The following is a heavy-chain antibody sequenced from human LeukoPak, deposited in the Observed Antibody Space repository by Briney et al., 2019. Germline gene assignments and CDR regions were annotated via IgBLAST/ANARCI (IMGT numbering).Heavy chain of an antibody. D-gene: IGHD1-26*01. CDR3: ARVSMSGGSYLYYYYYGMDV. Sequence: ASVKVSCKASGYTFTGYYMHWVRQAPGQGLEWMGWINPNSSGTNYAQNFQGRVTMTRDTSISTAYMQLSRLRSDDTAVYYCARVSMSGGSYLYYYYYGMDVWGQGTTVTVSS. CDR1: GYTFTGYY. J-gene: IGHJ6*02. V-gene: IGHV1-2*02. CDR2: INPNSSGT.